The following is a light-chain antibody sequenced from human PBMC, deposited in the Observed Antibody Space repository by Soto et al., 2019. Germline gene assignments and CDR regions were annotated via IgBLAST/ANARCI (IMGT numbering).Light chain of an antibody. CDR1: GSNIGNNY. CDR2: KSN. Sequence: QSVLTQPPSASGTPGQRVTISCSGGGSNIGNNYVYWYQLLPGTAPKLLIYKSNQRPSEVPDRFSGSKSDTSASLAISGLRSEDEADYYCAAWDDSLRGHVFGSGTKLTV. CDR3: AAWDDSLRGHV. J-gene: IGLJ1*01. V-gene: IGLV1-47*01.